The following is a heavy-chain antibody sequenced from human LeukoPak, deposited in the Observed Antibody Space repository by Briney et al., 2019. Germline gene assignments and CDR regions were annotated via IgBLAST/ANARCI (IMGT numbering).Heavy chain of an antibody. CDR3: AKSRHPYNWNDGAFFDY. V-gene: IGHV3-30*18. CDR1: KFTFSSYG. J-gene: IGHJ4*02. Sequence: GGSLRLSCAASKFTFSSYGMHWVRQAPGKGLEWVAVISYDGSNKYYADSVRGRFTISRDNSKNTLYLHMNSLRPEDTAVYCCAKSRHPYNWNDGAFFDYWGQGTLVTVSS. CDR2: ISYDGSNK. D-gene: IGHD1-20*01.